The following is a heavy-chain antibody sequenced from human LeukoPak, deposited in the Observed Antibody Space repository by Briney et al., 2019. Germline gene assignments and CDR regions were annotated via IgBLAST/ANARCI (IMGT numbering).Heavy chain of an antibody. V-gene: IGHV1-24*01. D-gene: IGHD3-10*01. CDR1: GYTFTSYG. J-gene: IGHJ4*02. CDR2: FDPEDGET. CDR3: ATVPLLWFGESPWALDY. Sequence: ASVKVSCKASGYTFTSYGISWVRQAPGKGLEWMGGFDPEDGETIYAQKFQGRVTMTEDTSTDTAYMELSSLRSEDTAVYYCATVPLLWFGESPWALDYWGQGTLVTVSS.